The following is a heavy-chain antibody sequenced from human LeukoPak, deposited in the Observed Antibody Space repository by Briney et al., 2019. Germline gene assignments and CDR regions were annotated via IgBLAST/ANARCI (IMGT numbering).Heavy chain of an antibody. CDR2: VYYTGST. D-gene: IGHD6-13*01. J-gene: IGHJ4*02. Sequence: KPSETLSLTCTISAGSMTTYYWNWIRQPPGKGLEWIGYVYYTGSTNYAPSLNSRVTISLDTSKKQFSLRLKSVTAADTAVYYCARDLTSAAATAAAGDYWGQGTLVTVSS. V-gene: IGHV4-59*12. CDR3: ARDLTSAAATAAAGDY. CDR1: AGSMTTYY.